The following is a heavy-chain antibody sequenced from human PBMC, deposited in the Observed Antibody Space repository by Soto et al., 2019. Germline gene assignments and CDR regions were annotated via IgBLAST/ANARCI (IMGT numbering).Heavy chain of an antibody. Sequence: TLSLTCTVSGDSIISSDCYWGWVRQPPGKGLEWIGSIFYLGSSHYNPSLKSRVTMSVDTSKNQFSLRLRSVTAADTALYFCARHSLALRKNNWFDPWGQGIMVTVSS. J-gene: IGHJ5*02. V-gene: IGHV4-39*01. D-gene: IGHD3-3*02. CDR1: GDSIISSDCY. CDR2: IFYLGSS. CDR3: ARHSLALRKNNWFDP.